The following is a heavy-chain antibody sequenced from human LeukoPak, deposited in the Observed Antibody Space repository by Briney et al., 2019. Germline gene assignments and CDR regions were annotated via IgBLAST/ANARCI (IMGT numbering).Heavy chain of an antibody. Sequence: GGSLRLSCAASGFTFSSYGMHWVRQAPGKGLEWVAIVSYDGSNKYYADSVKGRFTISRDNSKNTLYLQMNSLRAEDTAVYYCAKGGDGYNWNFFDYWGQGTLVTVSS. V-gene: IGHV3-30*18. CDR1: GFTFSSYG. CDR3: AKGGDGYNWNFFDY. J-gene: IGHJ4*02. D-gene: IGHD5-24*01. CDR2: VSYDGSNK.